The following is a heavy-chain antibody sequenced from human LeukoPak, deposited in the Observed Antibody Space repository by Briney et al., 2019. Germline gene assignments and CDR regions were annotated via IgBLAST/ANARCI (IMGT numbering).Heavy chain of an antibody. CDR2: ISGSGGST. CDR1: GFTFSSYA. J-gene: IGHJ4*02. CDR3: ARDRIVGATAILDY. V-gene: IGHV3-23*01. Sequence: AGGSLRLSCAASGFTFSSYAMSWVRQAPGKGLEWVSAISGSGGSTCYADSVKGRFTISRDNSKNTLYLQMNSLRAEDTAVYYCARDRIVGATAILDYWSQGTLVTVSS. D-gene: IGHD1-26*01.